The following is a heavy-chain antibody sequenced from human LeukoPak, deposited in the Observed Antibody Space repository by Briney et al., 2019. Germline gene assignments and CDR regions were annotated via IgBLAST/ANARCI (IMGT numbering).Heavy chain of an antibody. CDR2: IYYSGST. V-gene: IGHV4-59*08. CDR1: GGSVSSYY. D-gene: IGHD3-3*01. CDR3: ARHGSGYYRFEY. Sequence: SETLSLTCTVSGGSVSSYYWSWIRQPPGKGLEWIGYIYYSGSTNYSPSLKSRVTLSIDTSKNQFSLKLSSVTAADTAVYYCARHGSGYYRFEYWGQGTLVTVSS. J-gene: IGHJ4*02.